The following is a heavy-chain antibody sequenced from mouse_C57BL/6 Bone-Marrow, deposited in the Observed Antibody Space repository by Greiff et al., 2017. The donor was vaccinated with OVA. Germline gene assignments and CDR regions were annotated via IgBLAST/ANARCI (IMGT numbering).Heavy chain of an antibody. Sequence: VMLVESGAELARPGASVKLSCKASGYTFTSYGISWVKQRTGQGLEWIGEIYPRSGNTYYNEKFKGKATLTADKSSSTAYMELRSLTSEDSAVYFCARGGGYYWYFDVWGTGTTVTVSS. V-gene: IGHV1-81*01. CDR1: GYTFTSYG. CDR2: IYPRSGNT. CDR3: ARGGGYYWYFDV. D-gene: IGHD1-1*02. J-gene: IGHJ1*03.